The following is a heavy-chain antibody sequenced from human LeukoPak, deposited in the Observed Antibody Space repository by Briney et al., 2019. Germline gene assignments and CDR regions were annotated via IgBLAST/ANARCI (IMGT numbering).Heavy chain of an antibody. J-gene: IGHJ1*01. CDR3: ARRRYYDGSGYLE. Sequence: SETLSLTCSVSGDPISRSDSYWDWIRQPPGKGLEWIGTIYYSGRTYYSPSLKSRVTMSVDTSNNQFSLTLRSVTATDTAVYYCARRRYYDGSGYLEWGQGTLLSVSS. CDR1: GDPISRSDSY. D-gene: IGHD3-22*01. CDR2: IYYSGRT. V-gene: IGHV4-39*01.